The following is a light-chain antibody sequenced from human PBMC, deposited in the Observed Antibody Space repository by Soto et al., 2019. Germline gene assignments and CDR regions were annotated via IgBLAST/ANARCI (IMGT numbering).Light chain of an antibody. CDR2: GNS. V-gene: IGLV1-40*01. CDR1: SSNIGAGYD. J-gene: IGLJ1*01. CDR3: QSYDSSLSGYNYV. Sequence: QSVLTQPPSVSGAPGQRVTISCTGSSSNIGAGYDVHWYQQLPGTAPKLLIYGNSNRPSGVPDRFSGSKSGTSASRAITGLQAEDEADYYCQSYDSSLSGYNYVFGTGTKLTVL.